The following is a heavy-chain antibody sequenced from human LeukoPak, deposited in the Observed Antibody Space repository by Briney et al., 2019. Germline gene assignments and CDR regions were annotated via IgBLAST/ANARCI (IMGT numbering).Heavy chain of an antibody. V-gene: IGHV3-23*01. CDR1: GLTFSNYA. D-gene: IGHD1-1*01. CDR2: ISSSAVSS. Sequence: GGSLRLSCAASGLTFSNYAISWVRQAPGKGLEWVSSISSSAVSSYYAASVKGRFTISRDNSKNTLYLQMNSLTAEDTAVYYCAKDMGSRATNFDYWGQGTLVTVSS. CDR3: AKDMGSRATNFDY. J-gene: IGHJ4*02.